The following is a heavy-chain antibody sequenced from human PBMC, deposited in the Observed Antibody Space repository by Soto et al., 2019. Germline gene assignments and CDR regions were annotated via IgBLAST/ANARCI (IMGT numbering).Heavy chain of an antibody. J-gene: IGHJ5*02. CDR2: ISSSSSYI. V-gene: IGHV3-21*01. CDR3: ARDGSVGSSSVDIWLQLGLSWFDP. CDR1: GFTFSSYS. D-gene: IGHD6-6*01. Sequence: PGGSLRLSCAASGFTFSSYSMNWVRQAQGKGLEWVSSISSSSSYIYYADSVKGRFTISRDNAKNSLYLQMNSLRAEDTAVYYCARDGSVGSSSVDIWLQLGLSWFDPWGQGTLVTVSS.